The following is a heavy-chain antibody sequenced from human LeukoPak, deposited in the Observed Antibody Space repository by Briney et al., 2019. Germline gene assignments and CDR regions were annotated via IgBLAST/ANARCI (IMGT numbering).Heavy chain of an antibody. D-gene: IGHD2-15*01. Sequence: GASVKVSCKASGYTFTSYGISWVRQAPGQGLEWMGWISAYNGNTNYAQKLQGRVTITRDTSASTAYMELSSLRSEDMAVYYCARGLAANYYFYYMDVWGKGTTVTVSS. V-gene: IGHV1-18*03. J-gene: IGHJ6*03. CDR1: GYTFTSYG. CDR3: ARGLAANYYFYYMDV. CDR2: ISAYNGNT.